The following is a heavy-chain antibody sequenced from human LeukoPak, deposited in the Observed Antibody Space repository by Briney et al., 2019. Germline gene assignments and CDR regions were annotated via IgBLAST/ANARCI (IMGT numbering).Heavy chain of an antibody. V-gene: IGHV4-39*07. CDR2: INHSGST. CDR1: GGSISSSSYY. J-gene: IGHJ4*02. CDR3: ARTRDYGGNSLDFDY. Sequence: SETLSLTCTVSGGSISSSSYYWSWIRQPPGKGLEWIGEINHSGSTNYNPSLKSRVTISVDTSKNQFSLKLSSVTAADTAVYYCARTRDYGGNSLDFDYWGQGTLVTVSS. D-gene: IGHD4-23*01.